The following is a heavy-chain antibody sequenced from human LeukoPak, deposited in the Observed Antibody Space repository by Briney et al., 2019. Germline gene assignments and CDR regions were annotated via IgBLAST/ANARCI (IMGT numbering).Heavy chain of an antibody. CDR2: ISSDGSST. CDR1: GFTFSSYA. CDR3: ARGYSGSYRVDY. Sequence: PGGSLRLSCAASGFTFSSYAMSWVRQAPGKGLVWVSRISSDGSSTTYADSVKGRFTISRDNAKNTLYLQMNSLRAEDTAVYYCARGYSGSYRVDYWGQGTLVTVSS. J-gene: IGHJ4*02. D-gene: IGHD1-26*01. V-gene: IGHV3-74*01.